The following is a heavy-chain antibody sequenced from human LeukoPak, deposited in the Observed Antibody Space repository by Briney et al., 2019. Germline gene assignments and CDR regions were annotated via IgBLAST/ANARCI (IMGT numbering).Heavy chain of an antibody. V-gene: IGHV4-59*01. CDR1: GGSISSYY. D-gene: IGHD6-19*01. J-gene: IGHJ4*02. CDR3: ARSGGYSSGWYY. Sequence: SETLSFTCTVSGGSISSYYWSWIRQPPGKGLEWIGYIYYSGSTNYNPSLKSRVTISVDTSKNQFSLKLSSVTAADTAVYYCARSGGYSSGWYYWGQGTLVTVSS. CDR2: IYYSGST.